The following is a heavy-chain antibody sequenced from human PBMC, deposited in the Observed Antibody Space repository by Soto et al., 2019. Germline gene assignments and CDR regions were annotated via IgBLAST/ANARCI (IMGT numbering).Heavy chain of an antibody. V-gene: IGHV4-4*02. CDR3: ARDYCSGGSCPRGARFDP. D-gene: IGHD2-15*01. CDR2: IYHSGST. J-gene: IGHJ5*02. CDR1: GGSISSSNW. Sequence: SETLSLTCAVSGGSISSSNWWSWVRQPPGKGLEWIGEIYHSGSTNYNPSLKSRVTISVDKSKNQFSLKLSSVTAADTAVYYCARDYCSGGSCPRGARFDPWGQGTLVTV.